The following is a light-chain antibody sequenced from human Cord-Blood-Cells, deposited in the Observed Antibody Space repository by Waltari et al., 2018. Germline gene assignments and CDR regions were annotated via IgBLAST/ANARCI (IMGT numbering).Light chain of an antibody. Sequence: QSALTQPASVSGSPGQSITISCTGTSSDVGSYNIVSWYQQHPGKAPKLEIYEGSKRPSGVSNRFSGSKSGNTSSLTISGLQAEDEADYYCCSYADSSTYVFGTGTKVTVL. J-gene: IGLJ1*01. CDR3: CSYADSSTYV. CDR2: EGS. V-gene: IGLV2-23*01. CDR1: SSDVGSYNI.